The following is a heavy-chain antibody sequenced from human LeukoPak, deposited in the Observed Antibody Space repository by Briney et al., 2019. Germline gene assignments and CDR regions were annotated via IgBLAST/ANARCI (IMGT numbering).Heavy chain of an antibody. D-gene: IGHD3-10*01. CDR3: AREGGDQCFDY. CDR2: ISYDGSNK. CDR1: GFTFSSYA. V-gene: IGHV3-30-3*01. Sequence: GGSLRLSCAASGFTFSSYAMHWVRQAPGKGLEWVAVISYDGSNKYYADSVKGRFTISRDNSKNTLYLQMNSLRAEDTAVYYCAREGGDQCFDYWGQGTLVTVSS. J-gene: IGHJ4*02.